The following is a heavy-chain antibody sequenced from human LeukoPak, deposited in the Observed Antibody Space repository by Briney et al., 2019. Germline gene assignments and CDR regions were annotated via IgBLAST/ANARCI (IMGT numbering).Heavy chain of an antibody. J-gene: IGHJ4*02. CDR1: GGSINNGGYY. CDR3: ARNRDGYNSFDY. V-gene: IGHV4-31*01. Sequence: SQTLSLTCTVSGGSINNGGYYWSWIRQHPGKGLEWIGYIYYSGSSYYNPSLRSQVTISVDTSKNHFSLKLSSVTAADTAVYYCARNRDGYNSFDYWGQGTLVTVSS. D-gene: IGHD5-24*01. CDR2: IYYSGSS.